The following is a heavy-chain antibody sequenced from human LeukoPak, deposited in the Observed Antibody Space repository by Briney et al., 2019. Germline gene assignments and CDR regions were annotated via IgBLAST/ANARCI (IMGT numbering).Heavy chain of an antibody. J-gene: IGHJ4*02. V-gene: IGHV4-4*07. D-gene: IGHD1-26*01. Sequence: SETLSLTCTVSGASISSYYWTWIRHPAGEGLELIGRIYTSGSTNYNPSLKSRVTMSVDTSKNQFSLKLSSVTAADTAVYYCARARGGSGSYGHFDYWGQGTLVTVSS. CDR3: ARARGGSGSYGHFDY. CDR2: IYTSGST. CDR1: GASISSYY.